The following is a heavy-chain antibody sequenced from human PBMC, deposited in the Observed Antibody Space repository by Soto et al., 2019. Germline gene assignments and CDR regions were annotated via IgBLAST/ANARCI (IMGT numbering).Heavy chain of an antibody. J-gene: IGHJ4*02. CDR2: VYPDDSDT. CDR1: GYSFTNYW. V-gene: IGHV5-51*01. Sequence: EVQLVQSGAEVRKPGESLKISCKGSGYSFTNYWIGWVRQMPGKGLEWMGIVYPDDSDTRYSPSFRGQVTVSADKSISTAYLQWYSLKATDTAMYYCARRSGSPGKRYFDSWGQGTLVTVSS. CDR3: ARRSGSPGKRYFDS. D-gene: IGHD6-13*01.